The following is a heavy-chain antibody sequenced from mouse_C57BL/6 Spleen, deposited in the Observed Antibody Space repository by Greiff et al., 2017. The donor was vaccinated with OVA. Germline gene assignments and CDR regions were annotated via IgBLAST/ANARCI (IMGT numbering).Heavy chain of an antibody. V-gene: IGHV1-52*01. D-gene: IGHD1-1*01. J-gene: IGHJ1*03. CDR3: ARLTTVVEGYFDV. CDR1: GYTFTSYW. Sequence: VQLQQSGAELVRPGSSVKLSCKASGYTFTSYWMHWVKQRPIQGLEWIGNIDPSDSETHYNQKFKDKATLTVDKSSSTAYMQLSSLTSEDSAVYYCARLTTVVEGYFDVWGTGTTVTVSS. CDR2: IDPSDSET.